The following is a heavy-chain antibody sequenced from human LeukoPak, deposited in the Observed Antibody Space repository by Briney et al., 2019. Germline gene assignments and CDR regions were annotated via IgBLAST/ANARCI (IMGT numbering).Heavy chain of an antibody. CDR2: INHSGST. CDR3: ARVGDVEMATIYFDY. CDR1: GGSFSGYY. V-gene: IGHV4-34*01. Sequence: PSETLSLTCAVYGGSFSGYYWSWIRQPPGKGLEWIGEINHSGSTNYNPSLKSRVTISVDTSKNQFSLKLSSVTAADTAVYYCARVGDVEMATIYFDYWGQGTLVTVSS. J-gene: IGHJ4*02. D-gene: IGHD5-24*01.